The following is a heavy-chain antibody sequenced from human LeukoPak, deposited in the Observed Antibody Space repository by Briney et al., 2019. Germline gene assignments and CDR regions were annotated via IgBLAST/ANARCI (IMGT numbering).Heavy chain of an antibody. CDR3: ARDSGGGSYNHYFDY. V-gene: IGHV4-59*01. D-gene: IGHD1-26*01. J-gene: IGHJ4*02. CDR2: IYYSGST. Sequence: PSETLSLTCTVSGGSISSYYWSWIRQPPGKGLEWIGYIYYSGSTNYNPSLKSRVTISVDTSKNQFSLKLSSVTAADTAVYYCARDSGGGSYNHYFDYWGQGTLVTVSS. CDR1: GGSISSYY.